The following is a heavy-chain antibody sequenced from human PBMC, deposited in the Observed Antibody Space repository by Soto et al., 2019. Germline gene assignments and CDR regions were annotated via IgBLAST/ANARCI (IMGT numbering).Heavy chain of an antibody. CDR3: AGPKTLTTVTTTPFDY. CDR1: GGTFSSYA. D-gene: IGHD4-17*01. J-gene: IGHJ4*02. Sequence: QVQLVQSGAEVKKPGSSVKVSCKASGGTFSSYAISWVRQAPGQGLEWMGGIIPIFGTANYAQKFQGRVTITADEFTSTAYMELSSLRSEDTAVYYCAGPKTLTTVTTTPFDYWGQGTLVTVSS. V-gene: IGHV1-69*01. CDR2: IIPIFGTA.